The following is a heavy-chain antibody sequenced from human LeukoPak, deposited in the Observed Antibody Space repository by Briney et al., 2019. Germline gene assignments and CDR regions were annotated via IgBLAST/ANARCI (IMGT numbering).Heavy chain of an antibody. J-gene: IGHJ4*02. CDR2: INPTGGST. CDR1: GYIFTSYY. V-gene: IGHV1-46*01. CDR3: ARSPHILTGENFDF. Sequence: GASVKVSCKASGYIFTSYYMHWMRQAPGEGLEWMGIINPTGGSTSYAQKFQGRVTMTRDTSTSTAYMELSRLRSDDTAVYYCARSPHILTGENFDFWGQGTLVTVSS. D-gene: IGHD3-9*01.